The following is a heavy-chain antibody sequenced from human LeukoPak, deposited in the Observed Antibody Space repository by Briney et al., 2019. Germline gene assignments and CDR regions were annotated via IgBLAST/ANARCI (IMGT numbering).Heavy chain of an antibody. CDR1: GFTFSSYW. V-gene: IGHV3-7*01. D-gene: IGHD4-4*01. Sequence: GGSLRLSCAASGFTFSSYWMSWVRQAPGKGLEWVANIKQDGSEKYYVDSVKGRFTISRDNAKNTLHLQMNSLRAEDTAVYYCARWDYKEYYFDYWGQGTLVTVSS. CDR3: ARWDYKEYYFDY. CDR2: IKQDGSEK. J-gene: IGHJ4*02.